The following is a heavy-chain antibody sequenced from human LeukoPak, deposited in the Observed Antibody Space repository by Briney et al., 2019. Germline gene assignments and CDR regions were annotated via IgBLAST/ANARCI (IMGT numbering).Heavy chain of an antibody. CDR3: TRRGATGIDY. D-gene: IGHD5-12*01. V-gene: IGHV3-73*01. J-gene: IGHJ4*02. CDR1: GFTFSGFA. CDR2: IRSKANSYAT. Sequence: GGSRRLSWAASGFTFSGFAMHWVRQVSGKGLEWVGRIRSKANSYATAYAASVKGRFTISRDDSKNTAYLQMNSLKTEDTAVYYCTRRGATGIDYWGQGTLVTVSS.